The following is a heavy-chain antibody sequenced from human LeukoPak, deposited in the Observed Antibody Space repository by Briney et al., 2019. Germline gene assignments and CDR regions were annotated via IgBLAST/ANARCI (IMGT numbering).Heavy chain of an antibody. CDR3: ARLRKGSWYLDAFDI. D-gene: IGHD6-13*01. V-gene: IGHV5-51*01. CDR2: IYPGDSDT. Sequence: GESLKISCKGSGYRFTSYWIGWVRQMPGKGLEWVGIIYPGDSDTRYSPSFQGQVTISADKSISTAYLQWSSLKASDTAMYYCARLRKGSWYLDAFDIWGQGTMVTVSS. J-gene: IGHJ3*02. CDR1: GYRFTSYW.